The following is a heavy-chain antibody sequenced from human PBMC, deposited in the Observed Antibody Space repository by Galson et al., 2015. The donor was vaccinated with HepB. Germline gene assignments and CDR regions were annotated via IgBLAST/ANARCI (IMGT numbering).Heavy chain of an antibody. V-gene: IGHV3-11*01. CDR1: GFTFRDYY. CDR2: ISSGADTI. J-gene: IGHJ4*02. CDR3: AKGYSSGWYVWGY. Sequence: SLRLSCAASGFTFRDYYMSWIRQAPGKGLEWVSYISSGADTIYYPDSVKGRFTISRDDAKNSLYLQMNSLRADDTAVYYCAKGYSSGWYVWGYWGPGSLVTVSS. D-gene: IGHD6-13*01.